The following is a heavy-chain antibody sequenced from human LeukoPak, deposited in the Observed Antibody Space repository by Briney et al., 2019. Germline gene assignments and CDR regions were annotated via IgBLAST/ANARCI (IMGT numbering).Heavy chain of an antibody. CDR2: IYYSGST. V-gene: IGHV4-39*01. Sequence: KSSETLSLTCTVSGGSISSSSYYWGWIRQPPGKGLEWIGSIYYSGSTYYNPSLKSRVTISVDTSKNQFSLKLSSVTAADTAVYYCARHPGVATITGYYYYYMDVWGKGTTVTVSS. J-gene: IGHJ6*03. CDR3: ARHPGVATITGYYYYYMDV. CDR1: GGSISSSSYY. D-gene: IGHD5-12*01.